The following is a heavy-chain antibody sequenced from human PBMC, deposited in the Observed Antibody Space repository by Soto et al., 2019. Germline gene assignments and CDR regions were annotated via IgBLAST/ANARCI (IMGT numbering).Heavy chain of an antibody. J-gene: IGHJ6*02. CDR2: LSGSGGTT. V-gene: IGHV3-23*01. D-gene: IGHD3-10*01. Sequence: EVQLLEAGGGLVQPGGSLRLSCAASGFTFSTYAMSWVRQAPGKGLEWVSTLSGSGGTTYYADSVKGRFTISRDNSQNTLYLQMNSLRAEDTAVYFCARYSITMVGGVRYGMDVWGQGTTVTVSS. CDR1: GFTFSTYA. CDR3: ARYSITMVGGVRYGMDV.